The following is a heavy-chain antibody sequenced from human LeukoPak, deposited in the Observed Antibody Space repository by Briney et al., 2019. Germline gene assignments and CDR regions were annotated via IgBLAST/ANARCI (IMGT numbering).Heavy chain of an antibody. CDR3: ARADSYYDSSGYYSYYWYFDL. V-gene: IGHV4-34*01. J-gene: IGHJ2*01. CDR2: INHSGST. D-gene: IGHD3-22*01. CDR1: GGSISSYY. Sequence: SETLSLTCTVSGGSISSYYWSWIRQPPGKGLEWIGEINHSGSTNYNPSLKSRVTISVDTSKNQFSLKLSSVTAADTAVYYCARADSYYDSSGYYSYYWYFDLWGRGTLVTVSS.